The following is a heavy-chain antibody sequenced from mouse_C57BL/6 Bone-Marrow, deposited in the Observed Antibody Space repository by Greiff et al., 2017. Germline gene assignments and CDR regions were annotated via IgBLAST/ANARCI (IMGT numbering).Heavy chain of an antibody. CDR3: ARSKRLRWCAD. CDR1: GYTFTSYW. D-gene: IGHD2-4*01. V-gene: IGHV1-53*01. CDR2: INPSNGGT. Sequence: QVQLQQPGTELVKPGASVKLSCKASGYTFTSYWMHWVKQRTGQGLEWIGNINPSNGGTNYNEKFKSKATLTVDKYSSTAYMQLSSLTSEDSAVYYWARSKRLRWCADWGQGTLVTVSA. J-gene: IGHJ3*01.